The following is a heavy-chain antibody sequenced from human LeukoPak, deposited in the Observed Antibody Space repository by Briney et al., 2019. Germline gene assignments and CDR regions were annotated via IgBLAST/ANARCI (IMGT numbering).Heavy chain of an antibody. D-gene: IGHD6-19*01. J-gene: IGHJ5*01. CDR2: IYYNGET. Sequence: PSETLSLTCTVSGDSISSRNYYWVCIRQPPARGLEWMGNIYYNGETYYDPSLRSRLTISVDTSRNQFSLKLSSVTAADTAVYFCARQIRLASGWKGGWFDSWGLGTLVTVSS. CDR1: GDSISSRNYY. V-gene: IGHV4-39*01. CDR3: ARQIRLASGWKGGWFDS.